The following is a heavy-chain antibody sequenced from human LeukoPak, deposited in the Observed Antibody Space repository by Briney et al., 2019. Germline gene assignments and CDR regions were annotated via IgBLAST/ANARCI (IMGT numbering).Heavy chain of an antibody. CDR3: ANQAAYSSGWSIDY. Sequence: GGSLRLSCAASGFTFSSNDMSWVRQAPGKGLEWVANIKQDGSEKYYVDSVKGRFTISRDNAKNSLYLQMNSLRAEDTAVYYCANQAAYSSGWSIDYWGQGTLVTVSS. CDR2: IKQDGSEK. CDR1: GFTFSSND. J-gene: IGHJ4*02. D-gene: IGHD6-19*01. V-gene: IGHV3-7*01.